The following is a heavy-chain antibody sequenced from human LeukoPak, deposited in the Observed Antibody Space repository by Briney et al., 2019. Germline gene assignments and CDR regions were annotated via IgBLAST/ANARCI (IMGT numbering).Heavy chain of an antibody. V-gene: IGHV1-2*02. CDR1: GYTFTDYY. Sequence: GASVKVSCKASGYTFTDYYIHWVRQAPGQGLEWLGWINPNSGGTHYAQKFQDRVIMTRDTSIRTAYMEVSRLGSDDTAVYYCARYYYDSSGYYVTFDYWGQGTLVTVSS. J-gene: IGHJ4*02. D-gene: IGHD3-22*01. CDR2: INPNSGGT. CDR3: ARYYYDSSGYYVTFDY.